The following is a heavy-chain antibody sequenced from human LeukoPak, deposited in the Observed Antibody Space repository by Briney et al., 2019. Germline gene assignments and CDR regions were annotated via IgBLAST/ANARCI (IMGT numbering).Heavy chain of an antibody. D-gene: IGHD4-17*01. V-gene: IGHV3-23*01. CDR3: AKDTDYGDYLGPNWYFDL. J-gene: IGHJ2*01. CDR2: ISGSGGST. CDR1: GFTFSSYA. Sequence: AGGSLRLSCAASGFTFSSYAMSWVRQAPGKGLEWVSAISGSGGSTYYADSVKGRFTISRDNSKNTLYLQMNSLRAEDTAVYYCAKDTDYGDYLGPNWYFDLWGRGTLATVSS.